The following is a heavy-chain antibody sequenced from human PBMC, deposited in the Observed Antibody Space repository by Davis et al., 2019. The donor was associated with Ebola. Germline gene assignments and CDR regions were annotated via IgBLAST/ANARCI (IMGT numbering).Heavy chain of an antibody. D-gene: IGHD5-18*01. J-gene: IGHJ4*02. V-gene: IGHV4-34*01. Sequence: SETLSLSCAVYAGSFSGYYWSWIRQPPGTALEWIGEINHIGSTNYNPSLKSRVTISVDTSKNQFSLKLSSVTAADTAVYYCARGGVHYSYGTWGQGTLVTVSS. CDR2: INHIGST. CDR3: ARGGVHYSYGT. CDR1: AGSFSGYY.